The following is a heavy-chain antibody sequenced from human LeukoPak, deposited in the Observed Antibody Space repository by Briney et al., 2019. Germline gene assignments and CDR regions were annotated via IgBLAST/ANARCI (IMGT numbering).Heavy chain of an antibody. V-gene: IGHV3-23*01. D-gene: IGHD5-18*01. J-gene: IGHJ3*02. Sequence: GGSLRLSCAASGFTFSSYWMSWVRQAPGKGLEWVSAISGSGGSTYYADSVKGRFTISRDNSKNTLYLQMNSLRAEDTAVYYCAKDAWIQLWLPGAFDIWGQGTMVTVSS. CDR2: ISGSGGST. CDR3: AKDAWIQLWLPGAFDI. CDR1: GFTFSSYW.